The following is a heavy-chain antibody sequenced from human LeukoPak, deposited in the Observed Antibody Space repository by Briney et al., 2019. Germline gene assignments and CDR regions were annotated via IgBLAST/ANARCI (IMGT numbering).Heavy chain of an antibody. V-gene: IGHV1-18*01. D-gene: IGHD6-13*01. J-gene: IGHJ6*02. CDR1: GYTFTSYG. Sequence: ASVKVSCKASGYTFTSYGISWVRQAPGQGLEWMGWISAYNGNTNYAQKLQGRVTMTTDTSTSTAYMELRSLRSDDTAVYYCARRLQQLYYYGMDVWGQGTTVTVSS. CDR3: ARRLQQLYYYGMDV. CDR2: ISAYNGNT.